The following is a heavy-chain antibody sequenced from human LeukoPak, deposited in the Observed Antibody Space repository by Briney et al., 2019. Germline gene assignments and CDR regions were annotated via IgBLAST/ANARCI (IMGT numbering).Heavy chain of an antibody. CDR2: FDPEDGET. V-gene: IGHV1-24*01. CDR3: ATDIPGAPNWFDP. CDR1: GYTLTELS. D-gene: IGHD2-2*02. Sequence: ASVKVSCTVSGYTLTELSMHWVRQAPGKGLEWMGGFDPEDGETIYAQKFQGRVTMTEDTSTDTAYMELSSLRSEDTAVYYCATDIPGAPNWFDPWGQGTLVTVSS. J-gene: IGHJ5*02.